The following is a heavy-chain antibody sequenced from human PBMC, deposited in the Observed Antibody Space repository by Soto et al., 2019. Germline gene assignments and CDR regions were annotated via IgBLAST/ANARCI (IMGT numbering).Heavy chain of an antibody. Sequence: PGGSLRLSCAASGFTFSSYSMNWVRQAPGKGLEWVSSISSSSSYIYYADSVKGRFPISRDNAKNSLYLQMNSLRAEDTAVYYCARDKKDIVLPDPWGQGTLVTV. CDR1: GFTFSSYS. J-gene: IGHJ5*02. CDR2: ISSSSSYI. D-gene: IGHD2-8*01. V-gene: IGHV3-21*01. CDR3: ARDKKDIVLPDP.